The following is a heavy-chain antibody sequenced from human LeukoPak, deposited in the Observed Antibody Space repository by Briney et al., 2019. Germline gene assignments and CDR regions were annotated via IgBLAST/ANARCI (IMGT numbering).Heavy chain of an antibody. D-gene: IGHD2/OR15-2a*01. J-gene: IGHJ4*02. CDR2: FDPEDGET. V-gene: IGHV1-24*01. CDR1: GYTFSDYD. CDR3: ATALILLMSY. Sequence: GASVKVSCKASGYTFSDYDVNWVRQAPGQGLEWMGGFDPEDGETIYAQKFQGRVTMTEDTSTDTAYMELSILRSEDTAVYYCATALILLMSYWRQATLVTVSS.